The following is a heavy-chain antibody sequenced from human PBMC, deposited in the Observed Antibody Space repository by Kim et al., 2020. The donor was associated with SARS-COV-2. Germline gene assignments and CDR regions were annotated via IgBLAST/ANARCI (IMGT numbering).Heavy chain of an antibody. J-gene: IGHJ6*02. CDR3: ATCGVAARRYYYYGMDV. CDR2: IVVGSGNT. Sequence: SVKVSCKASGFTFTSSAVQWVRQARGQRLEWIGWIVVGSGNTNYAQKFQERVTITRDMSTSTAYMELSSLRSEDTAVYYCATCGVAARRYYYYGMDVWGQGTTVTVSS. CDR1: GFTFTSSA. V-gene: IGHV1-58*01. D-gene: IGHD6-6*01.